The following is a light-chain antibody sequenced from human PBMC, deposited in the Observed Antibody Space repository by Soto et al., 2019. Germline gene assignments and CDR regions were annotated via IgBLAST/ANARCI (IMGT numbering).Light chain of an antibody. CDR1: QSISSG. CDR3: QQYNSYGT. Sequence: DIPMTQSPSTLSASVGDRVTITCRASQSISSGLAWYQQKPGKAPKLLIYKASSFESGVPSRFSGSGSGTEFTLTIRSLQPDDFATYYCQQYNSYGTFGQGTKVEIK. V-gene: IGKV1-5*03. CDR2: KAS. J-gene: IGKJ1*01.